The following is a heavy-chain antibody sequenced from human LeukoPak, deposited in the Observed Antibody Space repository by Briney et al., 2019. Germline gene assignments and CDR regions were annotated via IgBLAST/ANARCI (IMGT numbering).Heavy chain of an antibody. CDR1: GFTFSSYA. CDR3: AKRLHSLSITMIVVPTGGFDY. V-gene: IGHV3-23*01. Sequence: PGGSLRLSCTASGFTFSSYAMSWVRQAPGKGLEWVSAISGSGGSTYYADSVKGRFTISRDNSKNTLYLQMNSLRAEDTAVYYCAKRLHSLSITMIVVPTGGFDYWGQGTLVTVSS. CDR2: ISGSGGST. D-gene: IGHD3-22*01. J-gene: IGHJ4*02.